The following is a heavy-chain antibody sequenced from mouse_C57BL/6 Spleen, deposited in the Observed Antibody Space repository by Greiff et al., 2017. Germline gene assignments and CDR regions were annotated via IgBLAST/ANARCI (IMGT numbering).Heavy chain of an antibody. J-gene: IGHJ4*01. CDR1: GYTFTSYW. V-gene: IGHV1-59*01. Sequence: QVQLQQPGAELVRPGTSVKLSCKASGYTFTSYWMHWVKQRPGQGLEWIGVIDPSDSYTNYNQKFKGKATLTVDTSSSTAYMQLSSLTSEDSAVYYCARQPRLRGYWGQGTSVTVSS. CDR3: ARQPRLRGY. D-gene: IGHD3-2*02. CDR2: IDPSDSYT.